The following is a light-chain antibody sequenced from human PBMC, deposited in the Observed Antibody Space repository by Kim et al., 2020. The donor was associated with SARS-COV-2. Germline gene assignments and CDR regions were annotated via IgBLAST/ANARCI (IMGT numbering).Light chain of an antibody. Sequence: DIQMTQSPSSLSASVGDRVTITCRASQSISSYLNWYQQKPGKAPKLLIYAASSLQSGVPSRFSGSGSSSDFTLTISSLQPVAFATYYCQQSYSTPHTFGQGTKLEI. CDR2: AAS. V-gene: IGKV1-39*01. CDR3: QQSYSTPHT. J-gene: IGKJ2*01. CDR1: QSISSY.